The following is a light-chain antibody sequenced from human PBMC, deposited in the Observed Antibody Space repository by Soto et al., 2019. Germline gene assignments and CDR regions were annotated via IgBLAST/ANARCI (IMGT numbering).Light chain of an antibody. J-gene: IGKJ5*01. CDR1: ESVASNY. CDR3: QQYDSSPPIT. CDR2: DAS. Sequence: EIVLTQSPGTLSLSPGETATLSCRASESVASNYLAWYQQKPGQAPRLLIYDASRRATGIPDRFSGSGSGTDFTLTISGLEPEYFAVYYCQQYDSSPPITFGQVKRPEI. V-gene: IGKV3-20*01.